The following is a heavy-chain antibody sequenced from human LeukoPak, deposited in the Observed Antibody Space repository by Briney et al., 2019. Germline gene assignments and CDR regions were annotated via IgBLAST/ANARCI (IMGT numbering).Heavy chain of an antibody. CDR2: INPDSGDI. J-gene: IGHJ1*01. V-gene: IGHV1-2*02. Sequence: ASVKVSCTASGYTFTGYYIHWVRQAPGQGLEWMGWINPDSGDIKYAQKFQGRLTLTRDTSISTAYMELSSLTSDDTAVYYCARDWAYCGGDCYSGYFQHWGQGTLVTVSS. CDR3: ARDWAYCGGDCYSGYFQH. CDR1: GYTFTGYY. D-gene: IGHD2-21*02.